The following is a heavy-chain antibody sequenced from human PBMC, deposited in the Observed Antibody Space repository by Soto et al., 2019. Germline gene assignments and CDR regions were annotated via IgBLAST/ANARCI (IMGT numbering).Heavy chain of an antibody. CDR1: GFTFSSYN. CDR2: ISSSSSTI. D-gene: IGHD6-19*01. V-gene: IGHV3-48*01. CDR3: SRSSQWLVGGLDY. Sequence: GGSLRLSCAASGFTFSSYNMNWVRQAPGKGLEWFSYISSSSSTIYYADSVKGRFTISRDNAKNSLYLQMNSLRAEDTAVYYCSRSSQWLVGGLDYWGQGTLVTVSS. J-gene: IGHJ4*02.